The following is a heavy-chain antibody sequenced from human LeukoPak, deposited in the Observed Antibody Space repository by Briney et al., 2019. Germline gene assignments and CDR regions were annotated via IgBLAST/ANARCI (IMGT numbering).Heavy chain of an antibody. Sequence: RAGGSLRLSCAASGFTFSSYAMSWVRQAPGKGLEWVSAISGSGGSAYYADSVKGRFTISRDNSKNTLYLQMNSLRAEDTAVYYCAKDSYGFFVGHFDPWGQGTLVTVSS. CDR2: ISGSGGSA. CDR3: AKDSYGFFVGHFDP. CDR1: GFTFSSYA. V-gene: IGHV3-23*01. J-gene: IGHJ5*02. D-gene: IGHD3-3*01.